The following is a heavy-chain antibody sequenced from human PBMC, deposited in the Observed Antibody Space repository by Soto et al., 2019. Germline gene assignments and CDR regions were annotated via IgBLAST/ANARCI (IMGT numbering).Heavy chain of an antibody. CDR1: GYTFNNYF. Sequence: VQLEQSGAEVKKPGASMKVSCQASGYTFNNYFIHWVRQAPGQGLEWMGVSHVGPGTTMKAQKCKGRVIVTRDTTTSTVGWGVGSRVSEGTALYFCGRESEGNKYFDFWGQGTLVTVCS. CDR2: SHVGPGTT. CDR3: GRESEGNKYFDF. V-gene: IGHV1-46*02. J-gene: IGHJ4*02.